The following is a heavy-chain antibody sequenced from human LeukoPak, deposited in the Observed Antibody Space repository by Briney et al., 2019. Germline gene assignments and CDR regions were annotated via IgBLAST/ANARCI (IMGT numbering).Heavy chain of an antibody. CDR2: IYYSGRT. CDR3: ARDSPHYYDSSGKPTVDY. V-gene: IGHV4-38-2*02. Sequence: SETLSLTCAVSGYSISSGYCWGWIRQPPGKGLEWIGSIYYSGRTYYNASLKSRVTISVDTSKNQFSLKLSSVTAADTAVYYCARDSPHYYDSSGKPTVDYWGQGTLVTVSS. CDR1: GYSISSGYC. J-gene: IGHJ4*02. D-gene: IGHD3-22*01.